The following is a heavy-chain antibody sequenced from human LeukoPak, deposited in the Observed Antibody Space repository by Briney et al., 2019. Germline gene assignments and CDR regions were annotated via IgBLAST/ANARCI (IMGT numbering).Heavy chain of an antibody. Sequence: GASVNVSCKASGYTFTGYYMHWVRQAPGQGLEWMGWINPNSGGTNYAQKFQGRVTMTRDTSISTAYMELSRLRSDDTAVYYCAREKVQSPTYYDFWSGYRPDAFDIWGQGTMVTVSS. D-gene: IGHD3-3*01. CDR1: GYTFTGYY. CDR3: AREKVQSPTYYDFWSGYRPDAFDI. J-gene: IGHJ3*02. V-gene: IGHV1-2*02. CDR2: INPNSGGT.